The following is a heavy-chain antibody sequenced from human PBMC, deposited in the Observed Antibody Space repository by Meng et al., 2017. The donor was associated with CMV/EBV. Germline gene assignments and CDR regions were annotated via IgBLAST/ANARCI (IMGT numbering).Heavy chain of an antibody. V-gene: IGHV1-69*05. CDR1: GGTFSSYA. CDR2: IIPIFGTA. Sequence: SVKVSCKASGGTFSSYAISWVRQVPGQGLEWMGGIIPIFGTANYAQKFQGRVTITTDESTSTAYMELSSLRSEDTAVYYCARSLIVATTAFDYWGQGTLVTVSS. J-gene: IGHJ4*02. CDR3: ARSLIVATTAFDY. D-gene: IGHD5-12*01.